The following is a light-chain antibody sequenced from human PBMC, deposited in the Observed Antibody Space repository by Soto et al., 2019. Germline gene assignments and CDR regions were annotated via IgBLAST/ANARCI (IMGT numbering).Light chain of an antibody. Sequence: QSALTQPASVSGSPGQSISISCTGSSSDVGAYNYVAWYQQKPGKAPKLLIYEVANRPSGISHRFSGSKSGNTASLTISGLQTEDEADYYCSSYTVINTAVFGGGTKLTVL. CDR1: SSDVGAYNY. V-gene: IGLV2-14*01. J-gene: IGLJ3*02. CDR2: EVA. CDR3: SSYTVINTAV.